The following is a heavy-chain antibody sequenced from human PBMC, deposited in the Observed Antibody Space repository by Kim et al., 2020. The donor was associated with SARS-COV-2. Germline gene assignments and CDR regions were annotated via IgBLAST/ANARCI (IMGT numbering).Heavy chain of an antibody. D-gene: IGHD1-26*01. V-gene: IGHV1-46*01. CDR2: T. Sequence: TRYAQKFQGRVTMTRDTSTSTVYMELSSLGSEDTAVYYCARGQTEGSYSLWGQGTLVTVSS. CDR3: ARGQTEGSYSL. J-gene: IGHJ4*02.